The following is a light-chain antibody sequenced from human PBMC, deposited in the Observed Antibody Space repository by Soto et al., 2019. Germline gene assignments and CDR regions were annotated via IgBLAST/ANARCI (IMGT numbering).Light chain of an antibody. CDR1: SSDIGAYDY. V-gene: IGLV1-40*01. Sequence: QSVLTQPASLSGSPGQSITISCTGTSSDIGAYDYVSWFQQHPGKAPKLLIYGNSNRPSGVPDRFSGSKSGTSASLAITGLQAEDEADYYCQSYDSSLSGSEVFGTGTKVTVL. CDR3: QSYDSSLSGSEV. J-gene: IGLJ1*01. CDR2: GNS.